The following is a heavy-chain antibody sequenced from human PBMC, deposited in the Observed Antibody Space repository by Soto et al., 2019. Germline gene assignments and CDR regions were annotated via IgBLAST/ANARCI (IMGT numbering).Heavy chain of an antibody. Sequence: PGESLKISFKGSGYIFTNYLIGWVRQMPGKGLEWMGIIYPGDSDTRYSPSFQGQVTISADKSIITAYLQWSTLKASDTAMYYCARLIGENDAFDIWGQGTMVTVSS. CDR1: GYIFTNYL. V-gene: IGHV5-51*01. CDR3: ARLIGENDAFDI. CDR2: IYPGDSDT. J-gene: IGHJ3*02.